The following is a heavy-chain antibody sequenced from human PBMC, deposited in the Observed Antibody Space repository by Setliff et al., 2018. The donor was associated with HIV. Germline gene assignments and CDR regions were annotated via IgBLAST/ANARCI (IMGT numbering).Heavy chain of an antibody. J-gene: IGHJ4*02. Sequence: PSETLSLTCPVSGGSISSYYWNWIRQPPGKGLEWIGYIYYSGSTNYKPSLKSRVTISVDMSKNQFSLGLSSVTAADTAVYYCARRWGEAFDYWGQGTLVTVSS. CDR3: ARRWGEAFDY. CDR2: IYYSGST. V-gene: IGHV4-59*08. D-gene: IGHD1-26*01. CDR1: GGSISSYY.